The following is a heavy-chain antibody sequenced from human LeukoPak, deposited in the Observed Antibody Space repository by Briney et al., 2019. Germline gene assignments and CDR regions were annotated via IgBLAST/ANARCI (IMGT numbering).Heavy chain of an antibody. D-gene: IGHD4-11*01. CDR2: IKSDGGST. Sequence: GGSLRLSCAASGFSFSPYWMHWVRQAPGKGLVWVSLIKSDGGSTTYADSVKGRFTISRDNAKNTLYLQMNSLRAEDTAVYYCARDRSYIMDVWGKGTTVTVSS. V-gene: IGHV3-74*01. CDR3: ARDRSYIMDV. J-gene: IGHJ6*04. CDR1: GFSFSPYW.